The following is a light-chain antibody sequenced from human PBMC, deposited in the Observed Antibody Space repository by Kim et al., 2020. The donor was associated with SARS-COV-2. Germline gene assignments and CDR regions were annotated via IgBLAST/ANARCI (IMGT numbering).Light chain of an antibody. CDR3: QKYNSART. J-gene: IGKJ1*01. V-gene: IGKV1-27*01. Sequence: DIQMTQSPSSLSASVGDRVTITCRASQGISNYLAWYQQKPGKVPKLLIYAASTLQSGVPSRFSGSGSGTDFTLTISSLQPEDVATYYCQKYNSARTFGKGTKVHIK. CDR2: AAS. CDR1: QGISNY.